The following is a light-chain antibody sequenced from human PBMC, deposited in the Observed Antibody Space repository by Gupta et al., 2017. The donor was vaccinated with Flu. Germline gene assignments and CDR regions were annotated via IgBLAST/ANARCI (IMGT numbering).Light chain of an antibody. V-gene: IGLV3-1*01. J-gene: IGLJ1*01. CDR2: QDT. CDR1: KLGHKY. Sequence: SSDLTQPPSVSVSPGQTASIPCSGDKLGHKYASWYQQKPGQSPLLIIYQDTKRPSGIPERFSASNSGNTATLTISGTQPMDEAEYYCQAWDSSTYVFGTGTKVTVL. CDR3: QAWDSSTYV.